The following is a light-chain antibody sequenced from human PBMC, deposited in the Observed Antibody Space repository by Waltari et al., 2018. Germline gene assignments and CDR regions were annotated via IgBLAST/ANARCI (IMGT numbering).Light chain of an antibody. Sequence: DIVLTQSPATLSLSPGERDTLSCRASQSIHNYLAWYQQKPGQAPRLLIYDTSNRATGISARFSGSGFGTDVTLTISSLEPEDFAVYYCQQRRNWPLTFGGGTKVEIK. CDR3: QQRRNWPLT. V-gene: IGKV3-11*01. CDR2: DTS. J-gene: IGKJ4*01. CDR1: QSIHNY.